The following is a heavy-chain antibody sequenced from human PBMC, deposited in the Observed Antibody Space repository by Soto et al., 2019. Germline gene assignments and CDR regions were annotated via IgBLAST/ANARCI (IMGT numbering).Heavy chain of an antibody. CDR1: GFFFSSYT. D-gene: IGHD6-19*01. CDR2: FSATSENP. V-gene: IGHV3-23*01. Sequence: EVQLLESGGGLVQPGGSLRLSCVGSGFFFSSYTMTWVRQAPGKGLEWVSSFSATSENPYYADSVRGRFTISRDNSKNTLFLQMNSLTAEDTAMYYCAKARDQQWVRLPFDYWGQGILVIVSS. CDR3: AKARDQQWVRLPFDY. J-gene: IGHJ4*02.